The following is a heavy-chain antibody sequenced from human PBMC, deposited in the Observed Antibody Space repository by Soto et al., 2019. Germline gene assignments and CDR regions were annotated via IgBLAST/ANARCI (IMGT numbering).Heavy chain of an antibody. CDR1: GFTFSSYG. J-gene: IGHJ6*02. CDR3: AKDRYYYDSSGYYYGVNYYYGMDV. Sequence: QVQLVESGGGVVQPGRSLRLSCAASGFTFSSYGMHWVRQAPGKGLEWVAVISYDGSNKYYADSVKGLFTISRDNSKNTLYLQMNSLRAEDTAVYYCAKDRYYYDSSGYYYGVNYYYGMDVWGQGTTVTVSS. CDR2: ISYDGSNK. V-gene: IGHV3-30*18. D-gene: IGHD3-22*01.